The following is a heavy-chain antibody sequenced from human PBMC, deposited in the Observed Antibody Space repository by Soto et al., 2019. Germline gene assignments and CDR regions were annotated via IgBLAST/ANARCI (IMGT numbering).Heavy chain of an antibody. CDR2: IYYSGST. D-gene: IGHD4-4*01. CDR1: GGSISSGGYY. V-gene: IGHV4-31*03. J-gene: IGHJ6*03. CDR3: AMTTPYYYYMDV. Sequence: PSETLYLTCTVSGGSISSGGYYWSWIRQHPGKGLEWIGYIYYSGSTYYNPSLKSRVTISVDTSKNQFSLKLSSVTAADTAVYYCAMTTPYYYYMDVWGKGTTVTVSS.